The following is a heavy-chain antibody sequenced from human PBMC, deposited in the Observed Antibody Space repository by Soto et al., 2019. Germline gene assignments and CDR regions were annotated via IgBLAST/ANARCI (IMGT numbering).Heavy chain of an antibody. CDR3: ARGDPECCSGGSCYWWFDP. V-gene: IGHV1-8*01. CDR1: GYTFTSYD. CDR2: MNPNSGNT. D-gene: IGHD2-15*01. Sequence: ASVKVSCKASGYTFTSYDINWVRQATGQGLEWIGWMNPNSGNTGYAQKFQGRVTMTRNTSISTAYMELSSLRSEDTAVYYCARGDPECCSGGSCYWWFDPWGPGTLVTVSS. J-gene: IGHJ5*02.